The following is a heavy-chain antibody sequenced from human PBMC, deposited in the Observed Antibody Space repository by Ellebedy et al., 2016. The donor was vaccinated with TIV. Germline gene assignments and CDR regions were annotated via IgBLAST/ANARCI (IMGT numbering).Heavy chain of an antibody. CDR2: INQDGSQK. CDR3: ATDGSYGDYRSPQHAFVI. J-gene: IGHJ3*02. V-gene: IGHV3-7*01. D-gene: IGHD4-17*01. CDR1: GFSFRSYW. Sequence: GESLKISCVASGFSFRSYWMSWVRQAPGEGLEWVANINQDGSQKYYVDSVKGRFTISRDNVKNSLYLEVNSLRAEDTAVYYCATDGSYGDYRSPQHAFVIWGQGTMVAVSS.